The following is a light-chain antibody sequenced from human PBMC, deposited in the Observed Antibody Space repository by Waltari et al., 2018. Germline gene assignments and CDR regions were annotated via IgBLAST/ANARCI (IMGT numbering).Light chain of an antibody. J-gene: IGKJ1*01. CDR3: QQYGDSTET. CDR2: AAS. CDR1: QTISNNY. Sequence: EIVLTQSPGTLSLSPGERAALSCRTSQTISNNYLAWYQQKPGQAPRLLIFAASYRATGIPDRFSGSGSGTDFSLTISRLEPEDFAVYYCQQYGDSTETFGQDTRVEIK. V-gene: IGKV3-20*01.